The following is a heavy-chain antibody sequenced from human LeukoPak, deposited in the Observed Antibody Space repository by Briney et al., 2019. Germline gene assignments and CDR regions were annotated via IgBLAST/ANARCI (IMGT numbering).Heavy chain of an antibody. Sequence: GPVKVSCKASGYTFTSYYMHWVRQAPGQGLEWMGIINPSGGSTSYAQKFQGRVTMTRDTSTSTVYMELSSLRSEDTAVYYCARALGAEHGMDVWGQGTTVTVSS. CDR2: INPSGGST. CDR1: GYTFTSYY. CDR3: ARALGAEHGMDV. J-gene: IGHJ6*02. D-gene: IGHD3-16*01. V-gene: IGHV1-46*01.